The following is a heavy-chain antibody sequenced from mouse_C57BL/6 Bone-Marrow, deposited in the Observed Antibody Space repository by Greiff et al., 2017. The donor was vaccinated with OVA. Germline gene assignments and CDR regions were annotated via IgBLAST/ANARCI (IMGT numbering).Heavy chain of an antibody. V-gene: IGHV2-5*01. CDR1: GFSLTSYG. CDR3: AKRKGLRRTWYFDV. CDR2: IWRGGST. Sequence: VQLKESGPGLVQPSQSLSITCTVSGFSLTSYGVHWVRQSPGKGLEWLGVIWRGGSTDYNAAFMSRLSITKDNSKSQVFFKMNSLQADDTAIYYCAKRKGLRRTWYFDVWGTGTTVTVSS. D-gene: IGHD2-4*01. J-gene: IGHJ1*03.